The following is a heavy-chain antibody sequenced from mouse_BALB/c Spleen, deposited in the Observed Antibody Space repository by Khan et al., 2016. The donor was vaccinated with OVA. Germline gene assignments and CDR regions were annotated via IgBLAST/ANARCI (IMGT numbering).Heavy chain of an antibody. CDR3: ARVYGGDFDY. J-gene: IGHJ2*01. CDR2: ISYSGNT. Sequence: EVELVESGPALVKPSQSLSLTCTVPGSSITSDYAWNWIRQFPGNKLEWMGFISYSGNTKYNPSLNSRISITRDTSKNQFFLQLKSVTTEDTSTYYCARVYGGDFDYWGQGTTLTVSS. D-gene: IGHD1-1*01. V-gene: IGHV3-2*02. CDR1: GSSITSDYA.